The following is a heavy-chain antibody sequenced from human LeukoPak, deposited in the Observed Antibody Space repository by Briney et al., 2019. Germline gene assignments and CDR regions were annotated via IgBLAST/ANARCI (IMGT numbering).Heavy chain of an antibody. V-gene: IGHV4-61*01. D-gene: IGHD3-3*01. CDR1: GGSVSSGSYY. J-gene: IGHJ4*02. CDR3: ARGPGGYYDFWSGYYLPGIYDY. Sequence: SETLSLTCTVSGGSVSSGSYYWSWIRQPPGKGLEWIGYIYYSGSTNYNPSLKSRVTISVDTSKNQFSLKLSSVTAADTAVYYCARGPGGYYDFWSGYYLPGIYDYWGQGTLVTVSS. CDR2: IYYSGST.